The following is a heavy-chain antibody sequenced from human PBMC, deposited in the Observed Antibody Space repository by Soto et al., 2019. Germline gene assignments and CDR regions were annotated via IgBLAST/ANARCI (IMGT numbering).Heavy chain of an antibody. CDR3: ARNSLTGYYNYYYSMDV. J-gene: IGHJ6*02. CDR2: IYPDDSDT. D-gene: IGHD3-9*01. CDR1: GYSVSSYW. Sequence: GESLKISCKSSGYSVSSYWIAWVRLMPGKGLEWMGSIYPDDSDTKYSPSFQGQVTISADKSISAAYLQWSSLKDSDTAIYYCARNSLTGYYNYYYSMDVWGQGTTVTVSS. V-gene: IGHV5-51*01.